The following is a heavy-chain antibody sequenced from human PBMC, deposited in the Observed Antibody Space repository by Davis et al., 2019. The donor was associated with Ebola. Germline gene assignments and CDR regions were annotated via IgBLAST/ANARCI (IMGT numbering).Heavy chain of an antibody. Sequence: GESLKISCAASGFTFNIFDMHWVRQAPGRGLEWVAFVRSHGSDDHYADSVKGRFTISRDNAKNTLYLQMNSLKTEDTAVYYCTRPRLPDGSGSYDFHYWGQGTLVTVSS. D-gene: IGHD3-10*01. V-gene: IGHV3-30*02. CDR1: GFTFNIFD. CDR2: VRSHGSDD. J-gene: IGHJ4*02. CDR3: TRPRLPDGSGSYDFHY.